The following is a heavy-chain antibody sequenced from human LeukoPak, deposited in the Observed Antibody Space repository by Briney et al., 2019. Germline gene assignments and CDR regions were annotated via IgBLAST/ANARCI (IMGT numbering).Heavy chain of an antibody. CDR2: ISGSGGST. V-gene: IGHV3-23*01. J-gene: IGHJ3*02. D-gene: IGHD3-9*01. Sequence: GGSLRLSCAASGFTFSSYAMSWVRQPPGKGLEWVSAISGSGGSTYYADSVKGRFTISRDNSKNTLYLQMNSLRAEDTAVYYCAKLHYDILTGYFPDAFDIWGQGTMVTVSS. CDR1: GFTFSSYA. CDR3: AKLHYDILTGYFPDAFDI.